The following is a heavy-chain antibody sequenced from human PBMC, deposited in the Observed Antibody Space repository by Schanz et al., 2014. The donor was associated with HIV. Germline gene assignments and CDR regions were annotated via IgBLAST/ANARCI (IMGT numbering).Heavy chain of an antibody. CDR3: ARMSPSSTSYGDAFDV. Sequence: QVQLVQSGAEVKKPGSSVKVSCKASGGSFSYYAINWVRQAPGQGLEWMGGIIPIFGTANYAQKFQGRVTIIADESTSTAYMELSSLRSDDTAVYYCARMSPSSTSYGDAFDVWGQGTMITVSS. V-gene: IGHV1-69*01. J-gene: IGHJ3*01. CDR1: GGSFSYYA. D-gene: IGHD2-2*01. CDR2: IIPIFGTA.